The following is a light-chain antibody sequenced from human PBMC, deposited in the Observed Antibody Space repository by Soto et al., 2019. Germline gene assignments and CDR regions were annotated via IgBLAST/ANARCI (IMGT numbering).Light chain of an antibody. Sequence: EIVFTQPPATLSLSPGERATLSCRASQSVSSHLAWFQQRPGQAPRLLIYDASNRATGIPARFSGREYGTDCAPTSNRLEPEDFAVYDSHQRSSGSTYGQGTRLEIK. V-gene: IGKV3-11*01. CDR1: QSVSSH. CDR3: HQRSSGST. CDR2: DAS. J-gene: IGKJ5*01.